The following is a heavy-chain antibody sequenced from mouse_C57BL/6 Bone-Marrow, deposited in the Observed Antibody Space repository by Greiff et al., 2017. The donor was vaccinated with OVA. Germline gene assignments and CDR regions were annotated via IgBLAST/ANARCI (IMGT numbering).Heavy chain of an antibody. D-gene: IGHD1-1*01. Sequence: QVQLQQSGPGLVQPSQSLSITCTVSGFSLTSYGVHWVRQSPGKGLEWLGVIWSGGSTDYNAAFISRLSISKDNSKSQVFFKMNSLQADDTAIYYCATFTTVVAPYAMDYWGQGTSVTVSS. CDR1: GFSLTSYG. CDR2: IWSGGST. CDR3: ATFTTVVAPYAMDY. V-gene: IGHV2-2*01. J-gene: IGHJ4*01.